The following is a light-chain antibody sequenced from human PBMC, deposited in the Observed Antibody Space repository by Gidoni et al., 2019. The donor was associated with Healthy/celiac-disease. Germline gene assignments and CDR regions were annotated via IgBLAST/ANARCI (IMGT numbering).Light chain of an antibody. CDR3: QRYGSSPYT. CDR2: DAS. CDR1: QSFSSSY. Sequence: VLTQSPGTLSLSPGERATLSCRASQSFSSSYLAWYQQKPGQAPRLLIYDASSRATGIPDRFSGSGSGTDFTLTSSRLEPEDFAEYYCQRYGSSPYTFGQGTKLEIK. V-gene: IGKV3-20*01. J-gene: IGKJ2*01.